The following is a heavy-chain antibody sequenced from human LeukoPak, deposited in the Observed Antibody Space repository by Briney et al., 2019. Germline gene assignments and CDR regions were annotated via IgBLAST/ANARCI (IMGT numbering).Heavy chain of an antibody. Sequence: ASVKVSCKASGYTFTDNYIHWVRQAPGQGLEWMGRVNPDSGGVNYAQKFQGRVTMTRDTSINTAFVELRRLRSDDTATYYCARAQNYHDRSGYSDDTFDVWGHGTMITVSS. CDR1: GYTFTDNY. CDR3: ARAQNYHDRSGYSDDTFDV. J-gene: IGHJ3*01. CDR2: VNPDSGGV. D-gene: IGHD3-22*01. V-gene: IGHV1-2*06.